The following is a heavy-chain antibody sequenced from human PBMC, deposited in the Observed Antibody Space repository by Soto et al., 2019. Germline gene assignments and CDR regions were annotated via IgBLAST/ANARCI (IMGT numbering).Heavy chain of an antibody. CDR1: GGSISSGGYY. Sequence: QVQLQESGPGLVKPSQTLSLTCTVSGGSISSGGYYWSWIRQHPGKGLEWIGYIYYSGSTYYNPSLKSRVTISVDTSKNQFSLKLSSVTAADTAVYYCARENPEVPYYDILTVPGAFDIWGQGTMVTVSS. J-gene: IGHJ3*02. CDR3: ARENPEVPYYDILTVPGAFDI. CDR2: IYYSGST. V-gene: IGHV4-31*03. D-gene: IGHD3-9*01.